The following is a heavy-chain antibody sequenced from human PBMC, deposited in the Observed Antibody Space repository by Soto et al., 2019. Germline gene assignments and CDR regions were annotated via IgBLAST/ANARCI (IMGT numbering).Heavy chain of an antibody. D-gene: IGHD3-9*01. CDR1: GGTFSSYA. CDR2: IIPIFGTA. V-gene: IGHV1-69*13. J-gene: IGHJ4*02. Sequence: SVKVSCKAPGGTFSSYAISWVRQAPGQGLEWMGGIIPIFGTANYAQKFQGRVTITADESTSTAYMELSSLRSEDTAVYYCSRAMTGYPHYFDYWGQGTLVTVSS. CDR3: SRAMTGYPHYFDY.